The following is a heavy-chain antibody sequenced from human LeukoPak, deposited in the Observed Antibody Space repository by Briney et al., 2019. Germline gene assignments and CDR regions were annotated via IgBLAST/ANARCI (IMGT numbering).Heavy chain of an antibody. CDR3: AKEYSSGWYVIDN. J-gene: IGHJ4*02. CDR1: GFTFSSNA. V-gene: IGHV3-23*01. D-gene: IGHD6-19*01. Sequence: GGSLRLSCAASGFTFSSNAMSWVRQAPGKGLEWVSGISVSGGSTYYADSVKGRYTISRDNSKNTLYVQMNSLRAEDTAVYYCAKEYSSGWYVIDNWGQGTLVTVSS. CDR2: ISVSGGST.